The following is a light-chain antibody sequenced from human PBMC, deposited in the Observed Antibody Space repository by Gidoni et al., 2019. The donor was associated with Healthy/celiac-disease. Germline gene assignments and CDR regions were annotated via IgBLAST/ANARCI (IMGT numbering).Light chain of an antibody. CDR3: QQRSNWPPIYT. Sequence: IVLTQSPATLSLSPGKRATLSCRASQSVSSYLAWYQQKPGQAPRLLIYDAANRATGIPARFSGSGSGTDFTLTISSLEPEDFAVDYCQQRSNWPPIYTFGPGTKVDIK. CDR1: QSVSSY. CDR2: DAA. J-gene: IGKJ3*01. V-gene: IGKV3-11*01.